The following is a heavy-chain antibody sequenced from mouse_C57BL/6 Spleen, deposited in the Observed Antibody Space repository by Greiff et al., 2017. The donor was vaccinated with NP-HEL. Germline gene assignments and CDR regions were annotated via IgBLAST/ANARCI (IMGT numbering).Heavy chain of an antibody. J-gene: IGHJ1*03. D-gene: IGHD1-1*01. V-gene: IGHV5-4*01. CDR1: GFTFSSYA. CDR2: ISDGGSYT. Sequence: EVKLVESGGGLVKPGGSLKLSCAASGFTFSSYAMSWVRQTPEKRLEWVATISDGGSYTYYPDNVKGRFTISRDNAKNTLYLQMSHLKSEDTAMYYCARDYYGSSYGNFDVWGTGTTVTVSS. CDR3: ARDYYGSSYGNFDV.